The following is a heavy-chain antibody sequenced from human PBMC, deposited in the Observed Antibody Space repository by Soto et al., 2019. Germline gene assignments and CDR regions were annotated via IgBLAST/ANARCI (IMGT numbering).Heavy chain of an antibody. CDR1: GFTFSSYS. D-gene: IGHD3-9*01. V-gene: IGHV3-48*02. Sequence: GGSLRLSCAASGFTFSSYSMNWVRQAPGKGLEWVSYISSSSTIYYADSVKGRFTISRDNAKNSLYLQMNSLRDEDTAVYYCARGVNYDILTGSLQDYYYYGMDVWGQGTTVTVSS. J-gene: IGHJ6*02. CDR3: ARGVNYDILTGSLQDYYYYGMDV. CDR2: ISSSSTI.